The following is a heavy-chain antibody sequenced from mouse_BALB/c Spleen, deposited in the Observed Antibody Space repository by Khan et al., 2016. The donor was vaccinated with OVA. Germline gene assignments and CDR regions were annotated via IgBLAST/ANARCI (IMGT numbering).Heavy chain of an antibody. D-gene: IGHD2-10*01. V-gene: IGHV5-9*02. Sequence: EVQLVESGGGLVKPGGSLKLSCEVSGFAFNSYDMSWVRQTPEKRLEWVATISSTGTYTYYPDSVKGRFTITRDTARNPLYLQMSSLRSEDTALYYSTRPSYEGNPWFTYWGQGTLVTVSA. CDR3: TRPSYEGNPWFTY. J-gene: IGHJ3*01. CDR1: GFAFNSYD. CDR2: ISSTGTYT.